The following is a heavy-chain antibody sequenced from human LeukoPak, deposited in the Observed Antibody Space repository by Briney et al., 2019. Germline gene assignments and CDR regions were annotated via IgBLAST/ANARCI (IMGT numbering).Heavy chain of an antibody. V-gene: IGHV3-20*04. CDR2: INWNGGST. D-gene: IGHD5-18*01. Sequence: GGSLRLSCAASGFTFDDYGMSWVRQAPGKGLEWVSGINWNGGSTGYADSVKGRFTISRDNAKNSLYLQMNSLRAEDTAWYYCARLGRYRYGFYVLDSWVQGTLVTVSS. CDR3: ARLGRYRYGFYVLDS. CDR1: GFTFDDYG. J-gene: IGHJ4*02.